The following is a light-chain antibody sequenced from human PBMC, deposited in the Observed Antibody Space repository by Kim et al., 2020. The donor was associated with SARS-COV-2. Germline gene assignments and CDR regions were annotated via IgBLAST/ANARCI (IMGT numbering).Light chain of an antibody. V-gene: IGLV3-27*01. Sequence: SYELTQPSSVSVSPGQTARITCSGDVLTKKYARWFQQKPGQAPVLLIYKDTERPSGIPERFSGSKSGATVTLTISGAQVEDEADYYCYSGTDNIRGIFGGGTQLTVL. CDR1: VLTKKY. J-gene: IGLJ2*01. CDR3: YSGTDNIRGI. CDR2: KDT.